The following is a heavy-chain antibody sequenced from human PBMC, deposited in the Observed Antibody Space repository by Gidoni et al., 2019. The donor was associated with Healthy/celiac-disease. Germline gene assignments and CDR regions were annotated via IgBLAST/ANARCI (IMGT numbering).Heavy chain of an antibody. CDR2: INHSGST. CDR1: GGSFSGYY. CDR3: ARGTKRGYSRANWFDP. V-gene: IGHV4-34*01. J-gene: IGHJ5*02. Sequence: QVQLQQWGAGLLKPSETLSLTCAVYGGSFSGYYWSWIRQPPGKGLEWIGEINHSGSTNYNPSLKSRVTISVDTSKNQFSLKLSSVTAADTAVYYCARGTKRGYSRANWFDPWGQGTLVTVSS. D-gene: IGHD6-13*01.